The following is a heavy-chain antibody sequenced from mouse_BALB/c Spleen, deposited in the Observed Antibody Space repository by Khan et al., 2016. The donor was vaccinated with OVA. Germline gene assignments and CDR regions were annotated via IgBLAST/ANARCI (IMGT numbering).Heavy chain of an antibody. CDR3: ARRTTEYTMDY. CDR1: GYTFTSNT. CDR2: INPRSSYT. J-gene: IGHJ4*01. Sequence: QVQLQQSGAELARPGASVKMSCKASGYTFTSNTMHWVKQRPGQGLEWIGYINPRSSYTNYNQKFKDKATLTADKSSSTAYMQLSSQTSEDSAVYYCARRTTEYTMDYWGQGTSVTVSS. D-gene: IGHD2-14*01. V-gene: IGHV1-4*01.